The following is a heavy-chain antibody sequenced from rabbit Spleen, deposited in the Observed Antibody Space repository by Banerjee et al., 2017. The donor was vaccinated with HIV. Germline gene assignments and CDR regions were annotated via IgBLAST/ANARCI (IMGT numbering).Heavy chain of an antibody. J-gene: IGHJ4*01. CDR3: ARDEVYADYAGFGYATLHYFDL. D-gene: IGHD6-1*01. CDR1: GVSFSGDSY. CDR2: IDAGDGGSA. V-gene: IGHV1S40*01. Sequence: QSLEESGGDLVKPGASLTLTCIASGVSFSGDSYMCWVRQAPGKGLEWVVCIDAGDGGSADYANWAKGRFTISKTSSPTVTLQMTSLTAADTATYFCARDEVYADYAGFGYATLHYFDLWAQGPWSPS.